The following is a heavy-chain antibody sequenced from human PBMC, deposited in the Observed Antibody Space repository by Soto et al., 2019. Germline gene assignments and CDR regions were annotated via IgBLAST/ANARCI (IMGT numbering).Heavy chain of an antibody. CDR3: ARAGYCSSTSCLYDYYYGMDV. CDR1: GYTFTSYG. D-gene: IGHD2-2*03. Sequence: ASVKVSCKASGYTFTSYGISWVRQAPGQGLEWMGWISAYNGNTNYAQKLQGRVTMTTDTSTSTAYMELRSLRSDDTAMYYCARAGYCSSTSCLYDYYYGMDVWGQGTTVTVSS. CDR2: ISAYNGNT. V-gene: IGHV1-18*01. J-gene: IGHJ6*02.